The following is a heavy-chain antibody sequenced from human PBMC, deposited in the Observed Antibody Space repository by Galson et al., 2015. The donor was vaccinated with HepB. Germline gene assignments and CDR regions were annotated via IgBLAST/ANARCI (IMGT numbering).Heavy chain of an antibody. CDR3: ARDYSSSWYAWSYYYGMDV. CDR1: GFTFSSYW. D-gene: IGHD6-13*01. CDR2: IKQDGSEK. J-gene: IGHJ6*02. Sequence: SLRLSCAASGFTFSSYWMSWVRQAPGKGLEWVANIKQDGSEKYYGDSVKGRFTISRDNAKNSLYLQMNSLRAEDTAVYYCARDYSSSWYAWSYYYGMDVWGQGTTVTVSS. V-gene: IGHV3-7*03.